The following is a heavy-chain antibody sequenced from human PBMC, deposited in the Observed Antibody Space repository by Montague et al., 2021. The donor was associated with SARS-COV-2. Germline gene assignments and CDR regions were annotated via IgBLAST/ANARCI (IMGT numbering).Heavy chain of an antibody. D-gene: IGHD3-10*01. V-gene: IGHV3-33*08. J-gene: IGHJ6*02. CDR1: GFTFSSYD. Sequence: SLRLSCAASGFTFSSYDMHWVRQAPGKGLEWVAAIWNDGSNQYYGDSVKGRFTISRDNSKNTLYLQMSSLRAEDTAVYYCAREYSAPRWFGEYNRYGMDVWGQGTTVTVSS. CDR2: IWNDGSNQ. CDR3: AREYSAPRWFGEYNRYGMDV.